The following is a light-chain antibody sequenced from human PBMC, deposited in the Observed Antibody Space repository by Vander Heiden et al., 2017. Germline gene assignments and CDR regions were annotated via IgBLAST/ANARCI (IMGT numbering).Light chain of an antibody. Sequence: EIVLTQSPGTLSLSPGESATLSCRASQSVSHLAWYQQKPGQAPRLLIYDGSRRATGIPDRFSGGGSGTDFTLTISRLEADDFAVYYCQHYGGSSKTFGQGTKVEIK. J-gene: IGKJ1*01. CDR3: QHYGGSSKT. CDR2: DGS. CDR1: QSVSH. V-gene: IGKV3-20*01.